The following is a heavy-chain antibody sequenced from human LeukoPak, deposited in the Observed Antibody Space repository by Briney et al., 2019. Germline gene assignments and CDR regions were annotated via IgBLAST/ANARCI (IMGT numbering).Heavy chain of an antibody. CDR2: ISSSGATM. J-gene: IGHJ4*02. V-gene: IGHV3-48*01. D-gene: IGHD4-11*01. CDR3: ARAQTN. CDR1: GFTFSSYS. Sequence: GGSLRLSCAASGFTFSSYSMNWVRQAPGKGLEWVSYISSSGATMYYADSVRGRFTISGDTAKNSLYLQMNSLRAEDTAVYYCARAQTNWGQGTLVTVSS.